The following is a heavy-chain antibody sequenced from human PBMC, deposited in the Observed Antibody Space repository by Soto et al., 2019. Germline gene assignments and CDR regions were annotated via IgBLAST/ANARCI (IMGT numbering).Heavy chain of an antibody. CDR3: ARDVGATISPNDY. Sequence: PSETLSLTCTVSGGSISSYYWSWIRQPPGKGLEWIGYIYYSGSTNYNPSLKGRVTVSVDTSKNQFSLKLSSVTAADTAVYYCARDVGATISPNDYWGQGTLVTVSS. J-gene: IGHJ4*02. CDR2: IYYSGST. V-gene: IGHV4-59*01. CDR1: GGSISSYY. D-gene: IGHD5-12*01.